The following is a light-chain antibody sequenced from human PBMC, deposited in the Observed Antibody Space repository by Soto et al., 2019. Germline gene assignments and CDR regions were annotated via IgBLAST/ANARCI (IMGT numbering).Light chain of an antibody. CDR1: SSDVGGYNY. J-gene: IGLJ2*01. CDR3: SSYTSSSTQ. CDR2: DVS. Sequence: QSVLTQPASVSGSPGQSITISCTGTSSDVGGYNYVSWYQQHPGKAPKLMIYDVSNLPSGVSNRFSGSKSGNTASLTISGLQAEDEADYYCSSYTSSSTQFGGGTKLPVL. V-gene: IGLV2-14*01.